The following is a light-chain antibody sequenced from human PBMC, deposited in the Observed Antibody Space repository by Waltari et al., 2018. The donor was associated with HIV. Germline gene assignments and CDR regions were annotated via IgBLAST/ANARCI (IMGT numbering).Light chain of an antibody. J-gene: IGLJ2*01. CDR3: SSYAGSSNLRV. V-gene: IGLV2-8*01. CDR1: SSDVGGYNY. Sequence: QSALTQPPSASGSPGQSVTISCTGTSSDVGGYNYVSWYQQHPGKAPKLMIYEVTKRPSGVPDRFPGSKSGNTASLTVSGLQAEDEADYYCSSYAGSSNLRVFGGGTKLTVL. CDR2: EVT.